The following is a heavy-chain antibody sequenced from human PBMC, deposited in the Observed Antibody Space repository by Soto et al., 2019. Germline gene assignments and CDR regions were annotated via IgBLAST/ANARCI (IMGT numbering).Heavy chain of an antibody. Sequence: QVQLVQSGAEVKKPGSSVKVSCKASGGTFSSYAISWVRQAPGHGLEWMGGIIPIFGTANYAQKFQGRVTITADESTSTAYMELSSLRSEDTAVYYCARDLKRYYDSSGYGYYYYGMDVWGQGTTVTVSS. CDR1: GGTFSSYA. CDR2: IIPIFGTA. CDR3: ARDLKRYYDSSGYGYYYYGMDV. V-gene: IGHV1-69*01. J-gene: IGHJ6*02. D-gene: IGHD3-22*01.